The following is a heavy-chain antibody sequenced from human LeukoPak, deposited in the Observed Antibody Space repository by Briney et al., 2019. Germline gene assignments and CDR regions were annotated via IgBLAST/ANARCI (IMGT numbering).Heavy chain of an antibody. CDR2: ISAYNGNT. CDR3: ARGGIVVVLYPDY. D-gene: IGHD3-22*01. Sequence: PGESLKISCKGSGYSFTSYWIGWVRQAPGQGLEWMGWISAYNGNTNYAQKLQGRVTMTTDTSTSTAYMELRSLRSDDTAVYYCARGGIVVVLYPDYWGQGTLVTVSS. CDR1: GYSFTSYW. J-gene: IGHJ4*02. V-gene: IGHV1-18*04.